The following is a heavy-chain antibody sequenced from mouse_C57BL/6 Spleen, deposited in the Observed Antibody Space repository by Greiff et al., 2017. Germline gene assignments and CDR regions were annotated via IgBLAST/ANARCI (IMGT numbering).Heavy chain of an antibody. Sequence: EVQVVESGGGLVKPGGSLKLSCAASGFTFSDYGMHWVRQAPEKGLEWVAYISSGSSTIYYADTVKGRFTISRDNAKNTLFLQMTSLRSEDTAMYYCARAKYDGYSWFAYWGQGTQVTVSA. CDR2: ISSGSSTI. J-gene: IGHJ3*01. CDR1: GFTFSDYG. CDR3: ARAKYDGYSWFAY. V-gene: IGHV5-17*01. D-gene: IGHD2-3*01.